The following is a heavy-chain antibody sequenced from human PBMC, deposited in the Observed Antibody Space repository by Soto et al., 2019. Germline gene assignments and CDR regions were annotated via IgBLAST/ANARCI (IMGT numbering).Heavy chain of an antibody. CDR1: GGTSSSYS. CDR2: IIPIFGTA. CDR3: ARGREDIVVVPAAHPDWFDP. V-gene: IGHV1-69*01. D-gene: IGHD2-2*01. J-gene: IGHJ5*02. Sequence: IAAGGTSSSYSIGWVRQAPGQFLEWMGGIIPIFGTANYAQKFQGRVTITADESTSTAYMELSSLRSEDTAVYYCARGREDIVVVPAAHPDWFDPWGQGTLVTVSS.